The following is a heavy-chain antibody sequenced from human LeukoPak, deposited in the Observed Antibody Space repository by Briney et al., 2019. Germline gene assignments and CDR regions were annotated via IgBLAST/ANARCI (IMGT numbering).Heavy chain of an antibody. D-gene: IGHD1-26*01. CDR3: TRESGAFSPFGF. V-gene: IGHV4-4*02. CDR2: VHLSGAT. Sequence: KPSRTLSLTSAVSGGSILTTNWWSWVRQPPGKGLEGIGEVHLSGATNYNPSLRGRVNMSIDNSKNQLSLELTSVTAADTAIYYCTRESGAFSPFGFWGQGTLATVSS. CDR1: GGSILTTNW. J-gene: IGHJ4*02.